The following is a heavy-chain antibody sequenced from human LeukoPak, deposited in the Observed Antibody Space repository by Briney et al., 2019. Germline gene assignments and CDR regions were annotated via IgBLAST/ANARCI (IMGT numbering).Heavy chain of an antibody. CDR1: GFTFDDYD. D-gene: IGHD3-3*01. CDR2: ISWNSGSI. J-gene: IGHJ4*02. CDR3: AKDAYYDFWSGYIHD. V-gene: IGHV3-9*01. Sequence: GGSLRLSCAASGFTFDDYDMLWVRQAPGKGLEWVSDISWNSGSIGYADSVKGRFTISRDNAKNSLYLQMNSLRAEDTDLYYCAKDAYYDFWSGYIHDRGQGTLVTASS.